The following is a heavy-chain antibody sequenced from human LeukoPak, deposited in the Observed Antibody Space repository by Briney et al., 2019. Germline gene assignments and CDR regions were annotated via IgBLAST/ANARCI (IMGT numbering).Heavy chain of an antibody. CDR3: ARYEDYYYNMDV. V-gene: IGHV4-30-4*08. D-gene: IGHD3-16*01. J-gene: IGHJ6*03. CDR1: GGSISSGDYY. CDR2: IYYSGTT. Sequence: SETLSLTCTVSGGSISSGDYYWSWIRQPPGKGLEWTGYIYYSGTTYYNPSLKSRVTISVDTSKNQFSLKLSSVTAADTAVYYCARYEDYYYNMDVWGEGTTVTVSS.